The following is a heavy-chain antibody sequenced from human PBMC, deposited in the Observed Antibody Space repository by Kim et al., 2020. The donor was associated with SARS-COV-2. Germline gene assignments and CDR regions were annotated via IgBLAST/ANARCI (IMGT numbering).Heavy chain of an antibody. V-gene: IGHV3-23*01. CDR1: GFILSNYA. CDR3: AKPRCTSCYKGPYFDY. CDR2: ISDDGYNT. J-gene: IGHJ4*01. D-gene: IGHD2-2*02. Sequence: GGSLRLSCAASGFILSNYAMSWVRQAPGKGLEWVSGISDDGYNTFYAVPVQGRFTISRDVSKNTLYLHMNSLRAEDTAEYYCAKPRCTSCYKGPYFDYWG.